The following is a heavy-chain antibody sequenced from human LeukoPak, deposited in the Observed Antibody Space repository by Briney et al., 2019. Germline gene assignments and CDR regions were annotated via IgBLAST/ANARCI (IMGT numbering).Heavy chain of an antibody. Sequence: PGGSLRLSCAASGFTFSSYSINWVRQAPGKGLEWVSSISSSSSYIYYVDSVKGRFTISRDNAKNSLYLQMNSLRAEDTAVYYCARDSYYDILTGYLRYFDYWGQGTLVTVSS. V-gene: IGHV3-21*01. D-gene: IGHD3-9*01. CDR2: ISSSSSYI. CDR1: GFTFSSYS. CDR3: ARDSYYDILTGYLRYFDY. J-gene: IGHJ4*02.